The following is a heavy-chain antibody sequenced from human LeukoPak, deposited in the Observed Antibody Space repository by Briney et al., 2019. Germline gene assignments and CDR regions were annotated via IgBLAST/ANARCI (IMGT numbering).Heavy chain of an antibody. V-gene: IGHV3-23*01. CDR2: VSGTGGRT. CDR3: VKASSSSPQYNWFDA. Sequence: PGGSLRLSCAASGFTVSSNYMNWVRQAPGEGLEWVSVVSGTGGRTYYADSVKGRFTISRDNSKNTLYLQMNSLRAEDTALYYCVKASSSSPQYNWFDAWGQGTLVTVSS. D-gene: IGHD6-6*01. J-gene: IGHJ5*02. CDR1: GFTVSSNY.